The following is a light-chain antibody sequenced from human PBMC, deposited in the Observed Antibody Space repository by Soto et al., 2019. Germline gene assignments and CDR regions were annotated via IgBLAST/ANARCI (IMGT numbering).Light chain of an antibody. J-gene: IGLJ2*01. Sequence: QSALTQPASVSGSPGQSITISCTGTSSAVGSYNLVSWYQQHPGKAPKLMIYEGSKRPSGVSNRFSGSKSGNTASLTISGLQAEDEADYYCCSYAGSSTLVVFGGWTKLTVL. V-gene: IGLV2-23*01. CDR2: EGS. CDR1: SSAVGSYNL. CDR3: CSYAGSSTLVV.